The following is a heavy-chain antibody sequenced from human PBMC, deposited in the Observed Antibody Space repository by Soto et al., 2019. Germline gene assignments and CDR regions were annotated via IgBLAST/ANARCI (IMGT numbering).Heavy chain of an antibody. V-gene: IGHV1-8*01. Sequence: QVQLVQSGAEVKQPGASVKVSCRTSGYTFSNYDINWVRQATGQGLEYMGWMNPDSANTGYAQKFQGRVTMTRDTFINTAYMELNSLTSEDTAIYYCARAIRDQLLSDYWGQGSLVIVSS. CDR3: ARAIRDQLLSDY. CDR1: GYTFSNYD. D-gene: IGHD1-26*01. J-gene: IGHJ4*02. CDR2: MNPDSANT.